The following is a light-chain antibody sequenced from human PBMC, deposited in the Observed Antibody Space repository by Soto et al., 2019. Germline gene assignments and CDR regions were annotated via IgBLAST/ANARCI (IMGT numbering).Light chain of an antibody. J-gene: IGKJ5*01. V-gene: IGKV3-11*01. Sequence: EFVLTPSPATLSLSPVERAILSCRASQSVAGSLAWYQQKPGQAPRLLIYDISTRAAAIPARFSGSGSGTDFTLTVSSLEPEDFALYYCQQRSNRITFGQGTRLEIK. CDR1: QSVAGS. CDR2: DIS. CDR3: QQRSNRIT.